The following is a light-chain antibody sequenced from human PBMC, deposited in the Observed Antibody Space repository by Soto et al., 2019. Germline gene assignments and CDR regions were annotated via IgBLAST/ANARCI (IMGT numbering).Light chain of an antibody. CDR2: AAS. V-gene: IGKV1-39*01. Sequence: DIQMTQSPSSLSASVGDRVTITCRTSQTISSYLNWYQQKPGKAPKLLIYAASSLQSGVPSRFSGRGSGTDFTLTISSLQPEDSATYYCQQSYSTPTFGGGTKVEIK. CDR3: QQSYSTPT. CDR1: QTISSY. J-gene: IGKJ4*01.